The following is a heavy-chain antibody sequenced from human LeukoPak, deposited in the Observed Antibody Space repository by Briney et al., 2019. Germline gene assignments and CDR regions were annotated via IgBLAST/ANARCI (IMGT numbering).Heavy chain of an antibody. D-gene: IGHD3-16*02. J-gene: IGHJ4*02. CDR2: INHSGST. Sequence: PSETLSLTCAVYGGSFSGYYWSWIRQPPGKGLEWIGEINHSGSTNYNPSLKSRVTISVDTSKNQFSLKLSSVTAADTAVYYCARVQDYDYVWGSYRQPHYFDYWGQGTLATVSS. V-gene: IGHV4-34*01. CDR1: GGSFSGYY. CDR3: ARVQDYDYVWGSYRQPHYFDY.